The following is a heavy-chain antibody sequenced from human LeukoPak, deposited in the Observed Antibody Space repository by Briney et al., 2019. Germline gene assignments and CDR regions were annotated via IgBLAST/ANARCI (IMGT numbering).Heavy chain of an antibody. CDR2: IYHSGST. V-gene: IGHV4-4*02. Sequence: SGTLSLTCAVSGGSISSSNWWSWVRQPPGKGLEWIGEIYHSGSTNYNPSLKSRVTISVDKSKNQFSLKLSSVTAADTAVYYCARDRVVAATYYYGMDVWGQGTTVTVSS. CDR3: ARDRVVAATYYYGMDV. D-gene: IGHD2-15*01. J-gene: IGHJ6*02. CDR1: GGSISSSNW.